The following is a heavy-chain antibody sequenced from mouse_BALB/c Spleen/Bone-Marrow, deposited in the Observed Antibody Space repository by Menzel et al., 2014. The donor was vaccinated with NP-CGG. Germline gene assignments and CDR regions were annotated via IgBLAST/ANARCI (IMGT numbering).Heavy chain of an antibody. D-gene: IGHD2-4*01. V-gene: IGHV3-2*02. CDR2: ITYSDNT. Sequence: VQLKQSGPGLVKPSQSLSLTCTVTGYSITSDYAWNRIRQFPGNKLEWMGYITYSDNTNYNPSLKSRISITRDASKNQFFLQLNSVTTEDTATYYCARSTMRGAMDYWGQGTSVTVSS. CDR3: ARSTMRGAMDY. J-gene: IGHJ4*01. CDR1: GYSITSDYA.